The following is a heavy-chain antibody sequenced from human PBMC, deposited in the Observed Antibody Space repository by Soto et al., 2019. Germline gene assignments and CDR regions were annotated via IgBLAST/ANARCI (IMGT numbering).Heavy chain of an antibody. Sequence: SETLSLTGAVYGGSFIGYYWSWIRHPPGKGLEWIGEINHSGSTNYNPSLKSRVTISVDTSKNQFSLKLSAVTAADTAVYYCARAILGLVIIPFDYLGQGTLLTVSS. CDR3: ARAILGLVIIPFDY. CDR2: INHSGST. J-gene: IGHJ4*02. CDR1: GGSFIGYY. V-gene: IGHV4-34*01. D-gene: IGHD3-3*01.